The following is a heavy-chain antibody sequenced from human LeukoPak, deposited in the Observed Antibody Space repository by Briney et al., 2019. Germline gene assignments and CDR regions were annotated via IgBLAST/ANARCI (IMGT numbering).Heavy chain of an antibody. Sequence: GGSLRLSCAASGFTVSSNYMSWVRQAPGKGLEWVSVIYSGGSTYYADSVKGRFTISRDNSKNTLYLQMNSLRAEDTAVYYCAREGTYDSSGYGYWGQGTLVTVSS. CDR2: IYSGGST. CDR1: GFTVSSNY. D-gene: IGHD3-22*01. V-gene: IGHV3-53*01. CDR3: AREGTYDSSGYGY. J-gene: IGHJ4*02.